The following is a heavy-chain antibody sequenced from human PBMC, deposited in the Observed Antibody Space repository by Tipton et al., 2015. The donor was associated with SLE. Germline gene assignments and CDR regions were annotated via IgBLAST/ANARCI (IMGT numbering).Heavy chain of an antibody. CDR2: IYHTGST. D-gene: IGHD3-10*01. Sequence: TLSLTCTVSGGSISTYYWSRIRQPPKQGLEWIGWIYHTGSTDYNPSLKSRVTISVDTSKNQFSLRLSSVTAADTAVYYCAGGDYHGSVSYIGYWGQGSLVTVSS. CDR3: AGGDYHGSVSYIGY. CDR1: GGSISTYY. J-gene: IGHJ4*02. V-gene: IGHV4-59*12.